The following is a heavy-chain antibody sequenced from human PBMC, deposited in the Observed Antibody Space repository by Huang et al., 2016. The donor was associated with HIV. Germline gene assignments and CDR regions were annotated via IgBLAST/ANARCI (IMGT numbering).Heavy chain of an antibody. Sequence: EVQLVESGGGLAQPGGSLRLSCVASGYTFSTYGMNWVRQAPGKGLEWVSYISKTSGATSYAESVKGRFTVSRDNVKNSLYLQMNRLRVEDTAMYYCVRDSSSGLQLRYWGQGALVIVS. CDR3: VRDSSSGLQLRY. V-gene: IGHV3-48*01. D-gene: IGHD3-22*01. J-gene: IGHJ4*02. CDR2: ISKTSGAT. CDR1: GYTFSTYG.